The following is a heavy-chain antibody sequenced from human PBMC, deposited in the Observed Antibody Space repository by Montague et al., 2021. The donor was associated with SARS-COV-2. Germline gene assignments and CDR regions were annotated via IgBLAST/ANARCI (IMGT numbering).Heavy chain of an antibody. J-gene: IGHJ4*02. Sequence: TLSLTCTVSGDSITSGGYFWNWIRQHPGKGLEYIGAIAYSGNTYYXXXLTSRVSISMDTSKNAFSLSLHSVTAADTAVYFCAASGRRGYSNPFHHCGRGSLVTVSS. CDR3: AASGRRGYSNPFHH. CDR2: IAYSGNT. CDR1: GDSITSGGYF. D-gene: IGHD4-11*01. V-gene: IGHV4-31*03.